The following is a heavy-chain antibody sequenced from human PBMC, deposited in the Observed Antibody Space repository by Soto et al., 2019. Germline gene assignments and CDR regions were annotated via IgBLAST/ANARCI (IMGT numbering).Heavy chain of an antibody. D-gene: IGHD3-16*02. J-gene: IGHJ3*02. Sequence: GGSLRLSCAASGFTFSSYAMSWVRQAPGKGLEWVSAISGSGGSTYYADSVKGRFTISRDNSKNTLYLQMNSLRAEDTAVYYCAKTSHLGELSLSSGDAFDIWGQGTMVTVS. CDR2: ISGSGGST. V-gene: IGHV3-23*01. CDR1: GFTFSSYA. CDR3: AKTSHLGELSLSSGDAFDI.